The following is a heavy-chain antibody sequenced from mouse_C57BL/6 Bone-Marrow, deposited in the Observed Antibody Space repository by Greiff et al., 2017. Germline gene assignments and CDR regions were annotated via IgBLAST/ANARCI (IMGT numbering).Heavy chain of an antibody. Sequence: QVQLKESVAALSLPFASFTLSFNSSGYTFTSYGISWVKQRTGQGLEWIGEIYPRSGNTYYNEKFKGKATLTADKSSSTAYMELRSLTSEDSAVYFCARYDYGWFAYWGQGTLVTVSA. D-gene: IGHD2-4*01. CDR3: ARYDYGWFAY. CDR2: IYPRSGNT. CDR1: GYTFTSYG. V-gene: IGHV1-81*01. J-gene: IGHJ3*01.